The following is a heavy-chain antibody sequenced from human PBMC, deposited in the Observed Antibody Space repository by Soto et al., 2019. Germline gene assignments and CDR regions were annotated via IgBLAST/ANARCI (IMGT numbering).Heavy chain of an antibody. V-gene: IGHV3-30*18. CDR1: GFTFSNFG. CDR3: AKDLDVVMVLSATRGLDV. J-gene: IGHJ6*02. D-gene: IGHD2-15*01. CDR2: ISYDGRSE. Sequence: VQLVESGGGMIQPGKPLRLSCVGSGFTFSNFGMHWVRQAPGKGLEWVAGISYDGRSESYVDSVRGRFTLSRDNSKNTLSLQMISLRPEDTGVYYCAKDLDVVMVLSATRGLDVWGQGTTVTVSS.